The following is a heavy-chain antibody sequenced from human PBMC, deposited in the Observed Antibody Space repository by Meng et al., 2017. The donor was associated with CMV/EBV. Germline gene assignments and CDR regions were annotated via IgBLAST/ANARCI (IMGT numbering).Heavy chain of an antibody. V-gene: IGHV3-15*01. Sequence: GESLKISCAASGFTFSNAWMSWVRQAPGKGLEWVGRIKSKIDGGTTDNAAPVKGRFTISRDDSQNTLFLQMDSLKTEDTATYYCTTPGCSSTTCYTRLSYWGQGTVVTVSS. CDR3: TTPGCSSTTCYTRLSY. J-gene: IGHJ4*02. CDR1: GFTFSNAW. D-gene: IGHD2-2*01. CDR2: IKSKIDGGTT.